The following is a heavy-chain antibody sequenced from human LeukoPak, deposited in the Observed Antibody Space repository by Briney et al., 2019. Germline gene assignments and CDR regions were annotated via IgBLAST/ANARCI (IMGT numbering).Heavy chain of an antibody. V-gene: IGHV1-18*01. J-gene: IGHJ2*01. CDR3: AREVAKEYFDL. Sequence: ASVKVSCKASGGTFSSYAISWVRQAPGQGLEWMGWISAYNGNTNYAQKLQGRVTMTTDTSTSTACMELRSLRSDDTAVYYCAREVAKEYFDLWGRGTLVTVSS. CDR2: ISAYNGNT. CDR1: GGTFSSYA. D-gene: IGHD2-15*01.